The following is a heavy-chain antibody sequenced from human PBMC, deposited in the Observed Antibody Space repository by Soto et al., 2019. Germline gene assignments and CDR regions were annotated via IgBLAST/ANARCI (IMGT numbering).Heavy chain of an antibody. CDR3: ARPLRGLSKGSYAGAFDI. J-gene: IGHJ3*02. Sequence: SETLSLTCTVSGGSISSGDYYWSLIRQPPWKGLEWIGYIYYSGSTYYNPSLKSRVTISVDTSKNQFSLKLRSVTAADTAVYYCARPLRGLSKGSYAGAFDIWGQGTMVTVSS. CDR2: IYYSGST. D-gene: IGHD1-26*01. CDR1: GGSISSGDYY. V-gene: IGHV4-30-4*01.